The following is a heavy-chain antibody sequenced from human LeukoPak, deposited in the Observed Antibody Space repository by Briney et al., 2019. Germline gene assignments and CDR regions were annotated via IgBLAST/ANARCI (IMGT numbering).Heavy chain of an antibody. CDR1: GFTFSSYA. V-gene: IGHV3-64*01. Sequence: PGGSLRLSCAASGFTFSSYAMHWVRQAPGKGLEYVSAISSNGGSTYYANSVKGRFTISRDNSKNTLYLQMGSLRAEGMAVYYCARGGITIFGVAPGYWGQGTLVTVSS. J-gene: IGHJ4*02. CDR3: ARGGITIFGVAPGY. D-gene: IGHD3-3*01. CDR2: ISSNGGST.